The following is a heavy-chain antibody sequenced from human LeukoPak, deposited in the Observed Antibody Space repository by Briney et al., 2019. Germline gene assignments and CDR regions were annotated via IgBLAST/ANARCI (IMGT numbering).Heavy chain of an antibody. V-gene: IGHV1-2*02. Sequence: GASVKVSCKASGYTFTGYYMHWVRQAPGQGLGWMGWINPNSGGTNYAQKFQGRVTMTRDTSISTAYMELSRLRSDDTAVYYCARDRTHIRLGELSLYSLGWARDYWGQGTLVTVSS. J-gene: IGHJ4*02. CDR3: ARDRTHIRLGELSLYSLGWARDY. CDR1: GYTFTGYY. CDR2: INPNSGGT. D-gene: IGHD3-16*02.